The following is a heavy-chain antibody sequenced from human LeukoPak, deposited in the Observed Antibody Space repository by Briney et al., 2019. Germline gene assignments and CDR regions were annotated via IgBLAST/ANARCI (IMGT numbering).Heavy chain of an antibody. D-gene: IGHD6-6*01. Sequence: ASVTVSCKASGYTFTVYHMHWVRQAPGQGLEWMGWINSNTGGTNYAQELQGRVTMTRDTSISTAYMDLSSLRSDDTAVYYFARDDSSSSANAFDIWGQGTMVSVSS. CDR1: GYTFTVYH. J-gene: IGHJ3*02. CDR3: ARDDSSSSANAFDI. CDR2: INSNTGGT. V-gene: IGHV1-2*02.